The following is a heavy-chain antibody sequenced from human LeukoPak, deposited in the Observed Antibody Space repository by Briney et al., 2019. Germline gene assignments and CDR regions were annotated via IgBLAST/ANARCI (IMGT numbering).Heavy chain of an antibody. J-gene: IGHJ4*02. CDR2: ISGSGGST. Sequence: PGGSLRLSCAASGFTFSSYAMSWVRQAPGKGLEWVSAISGSGGSTYYADSVKGRFTISRDNSKNTLYLQMNSLRAEDTAVYYCARDIVVVPAASDYWGQGTLVTVSS. CDR3: ARDIVVVPAASDY. D-gene: IGHD2-2*01. V-gene: IGHV3-23*01. CDR1: GFTFSSYA.